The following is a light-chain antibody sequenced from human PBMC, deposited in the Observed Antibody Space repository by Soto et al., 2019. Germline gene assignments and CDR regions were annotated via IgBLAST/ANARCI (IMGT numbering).Light chain of an antibody. CDR1: QSVSSNF. CDR2: GAS. Sequence: ETVLTQSPGSLSLSPGERGTLSCSASQSVSSNFLAWYQQKPGQAPRLLIYGASSRASGIPDRFSGSGSGTDFTLTISRLEPEDFAVYYCQQYGSSPLTFGGGTKVDIK. J-gene: IGKJ4*01. CDR3: QQYGSSPLT. V-gene: IGKV3-20*01.